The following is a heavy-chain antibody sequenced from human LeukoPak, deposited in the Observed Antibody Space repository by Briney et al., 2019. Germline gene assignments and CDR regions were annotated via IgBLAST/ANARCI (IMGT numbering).Heavy chain of an antibody. CDR2: MNPNSGNT. CDR1: GYTFTSYD. Sequence: ASVKVSCMASGYTFTSYDINWVRQATGQGLEWMGWMNPNSGNTGYAQKFQGRVTMTRNTSISTAYMELSSLRSEDTAVYYCARGYSPYIAAAGNWGQGTLVTVSS. CDR3: ARGYSPYIAAAGN. V-gene: IGHV1-8*01. D-gene: IGHD6-13*01. J-gene: IGHJ4*02.